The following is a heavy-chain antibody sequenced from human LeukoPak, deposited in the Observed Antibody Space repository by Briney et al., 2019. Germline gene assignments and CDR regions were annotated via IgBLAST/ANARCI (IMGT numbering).Heavy chain of an antibody. V-gene: IGHV3-21*01. CDR1: GFTFSSYS. CDR3: ARVLMEYGDYGFFDY. CDR2: ISSSSSYI. D-gene: IGHD4-17*01. Sequence: GGSLKLSCAASGFTFSSYSMNWVRQAPGKGLEWISSISSSSSYIYYADSVKGRFTISRDNAKNSLYLQMNSLRAEDTAVYYCARVLMEYGDYGFFDYWGQGTLVTVSS. J-gene: IGHJ4*02.